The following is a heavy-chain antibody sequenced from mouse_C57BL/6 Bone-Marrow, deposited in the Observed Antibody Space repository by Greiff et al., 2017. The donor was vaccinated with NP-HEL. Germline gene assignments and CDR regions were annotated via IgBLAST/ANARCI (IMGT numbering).Heavy chain of an antibody. CDR2: IYPRSGNT. CDR1: GYTFTSYG. Sequence: QVQLQQSGAELARPGASVKLSCKASGYTFTSYGISWVKQRPGQGLEWIGEIYPRSGNTYYNEKFKGKATLTADKSSRTAYMELRSLTSEDSAVYCCARNIYYGILFDYWGQGTTLTVSS. V-gene: IGHV1-81*01. J-gene: IGHJ2*01. CDR3: ARNIYYGILFDY. D-gene: IGHD2-1*01.